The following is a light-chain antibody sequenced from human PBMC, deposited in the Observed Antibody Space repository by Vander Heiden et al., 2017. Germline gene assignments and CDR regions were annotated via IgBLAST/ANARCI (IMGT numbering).Light chain of an antibody. CDR1: NIGRKS. J-gene: IGLJ2*01. CDR2: DDS. Sequence: SYVLTQPPSVSVAPRQTARITRGGNNIGRKSVHWHQQKPGQAPVLVVYDDSDRPSGIPERFSGSNSGNTATLTISRVEAGDEADYYCQVWDSDNDHVVFGGGTKLNV. CDR3: QVWDSDNDHVV. V-gene: IGLV3-21*02.